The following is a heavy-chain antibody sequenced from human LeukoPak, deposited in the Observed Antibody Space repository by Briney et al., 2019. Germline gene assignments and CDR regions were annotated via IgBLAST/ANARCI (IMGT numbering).Heavy chain of an antibody. V-gene: IGHV1-69*04. Sequence: ASVKVSCKASGGTFSSYAISWVRQAPGQGLEWMGRIIPILGIANYAQKFQGRVTITADKSTSTAYMELSSLRSEDTAVYYCASSIYAYSSSWYLGYWGQGTLVTVSS. D-gene: IGHD6-13*01. CDR3: ASSIYAYSSSWYLGY. CDR1: GGTFSSYA. J-gene: IGHJ4*02. CDR2: IIPILGIA.